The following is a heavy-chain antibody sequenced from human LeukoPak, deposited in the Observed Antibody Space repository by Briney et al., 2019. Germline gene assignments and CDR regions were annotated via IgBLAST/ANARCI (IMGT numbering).Heavy chain of an antibody. CDR1: GYTFASYG. Sequence: ASVKVSCKASGYTFASYGISWVRQAPGQGLEWMGWISAYNGNTNYAQKLQGRVTMTTDTSTSTAYMELRSLRSDDTAVYYCARTITMTNNFDYWGQGTLVTVSS. J-gene: IGHJ4*02. V-gene: IGHV1-18*01. CDR3: ARTITMTNNFDY. D-gene: IGHD3-22*01. CDR2: ISAYNGNT.